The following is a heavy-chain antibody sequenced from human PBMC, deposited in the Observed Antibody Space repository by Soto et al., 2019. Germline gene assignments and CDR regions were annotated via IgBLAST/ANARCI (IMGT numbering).Heavy chain of an antibody. V-gene: IGHV4-30-4*01. Sequence: PSETLSLTCTVSGGSISSGDYYWSWIRQPPGKGLEWIGYIYYSGSTYYNPSLKSRVTISVDTSKNQFSLKLSSVTAADTAVYYCARGLYYYDSSGYYYPFDYWGQGTLVTVSS. CDR2: IYYSGST. D-gene: IGHD3-22*01. CDR3: ARGLYYYDSSGYYYPFDY. J-gene: IGHJ4*02. CDR1: GGSISSGDYY.